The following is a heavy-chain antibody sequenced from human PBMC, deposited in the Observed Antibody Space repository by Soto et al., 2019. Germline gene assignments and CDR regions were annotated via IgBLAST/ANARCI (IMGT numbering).Heavy chain of an antibody. V-gene: IGHV3-66*04. Sequence: GGSLRLSRAASGVTVSSNYMSWVRQAPGKGLEWVSVIYSGGSTYYADSVKGRFTISRDNSKNTLYLQMNSLRAEDTAVYYCARHGYNYGGGYFDYWGQGTLVTVSS. CDR2: IYSGGST. CDR3: ARHGYNYGGGYFDY. J-gene: IGHJ4*02. CDR1: GVTVSSNY. D-gene: IGHD5-18*01.